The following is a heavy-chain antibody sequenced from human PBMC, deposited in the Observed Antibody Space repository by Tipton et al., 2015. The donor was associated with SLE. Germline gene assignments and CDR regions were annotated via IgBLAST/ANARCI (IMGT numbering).Heavy chain of an antibody. Sequence: TLSLTCTVSAGSIRSYFWSWIRQPPGKGLELIGYIYYSGNTNYNPSLKSRVTIFVDTSINQFSLKLNSVTAADTATYHCARARRDGIAGVSYYFDYWGQGALVTVSS. J-gene: IGHJ4*02. CDR2: IYYSGNT. V-gene: IGHV4-59*01. CDR3: ARARRDGIAGVSYYFDY. D-gene: IGHD3-16*01. CDR1: AGSIRSYF.